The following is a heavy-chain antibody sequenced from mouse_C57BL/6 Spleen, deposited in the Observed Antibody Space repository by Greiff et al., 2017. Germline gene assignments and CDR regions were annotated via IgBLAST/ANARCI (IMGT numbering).Heavy chain of an antibody. Sequence: VKLMESGAELVRPGASVTLSCKASGYTFTDYEMHWVKQIPVHGLEWIGAIDPETGGTAYNQKFKGKAILTADKSSSTAYMELRSLTSEDSAVYYWTVDYFAKDDWGKGTSVTVSS. CDR3: TVDYFAKDD. V-gene: IGHV1-15*01. CDR1: GYTFTDYE. CDR2: IDPETGGT. J-gene: IGHJ4*01.